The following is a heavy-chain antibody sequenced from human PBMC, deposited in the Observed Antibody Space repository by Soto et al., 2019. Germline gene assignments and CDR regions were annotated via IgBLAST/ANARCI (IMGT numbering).Heavy chain of an antibody. J-gene: IGHJ6*02. CDR3: VRGMDV. Sequence: EVQLVESGGGLVQPGGSLRLSCTASGFTSSTYWMTWVRQAPGKGLEWVTNIKGDGSVKYCVASVKGRFTISRDNAKNSLYLQMNSLRAEDTAVYYCVRGMDVWGQGTTVTVSS. CDR1: GFTSSTYW. V-gene: IGHV3-7*04. CDR2: IKGDGSVK.